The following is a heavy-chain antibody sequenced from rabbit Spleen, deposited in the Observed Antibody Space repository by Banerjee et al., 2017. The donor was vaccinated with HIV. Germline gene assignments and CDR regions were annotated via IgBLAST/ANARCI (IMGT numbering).Heavy chain of an antibody. V-gene: IGHV1S7*01. J-gene: IGHJ4*01. D-gene: IGHD8-1*01. Sequence: QLKESGGGLVQPGGSLKLSCKASGFTLSSYWMNWVRQAPGKGLEWIGYIDPVFGSTDYASGVNGRFTISSHNAQNTLYLQLNSLTAADTATYFCARSAGTSAYVGFKLWGQGTLVTVS. CDR1: GFTLSSYW. CDR3: ARSAGTSAYVGFKL. CDR2: IDPVFGST.